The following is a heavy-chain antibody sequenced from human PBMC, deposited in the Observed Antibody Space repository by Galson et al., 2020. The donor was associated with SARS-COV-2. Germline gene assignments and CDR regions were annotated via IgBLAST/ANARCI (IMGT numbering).Heavy chain of an antibody. Sequence: GGSLRLSCAASGFTFDDYAMHWVRQAPGKGLEWVSGISWNSGSIGYADSVKGRFTISRDNAKNSLYLQMNSLRAEDTALYYCAKAAYYYDSSGYYSAPFDYWGQGTLVTVSS. CDR2: ISWNSGSI. J-gene: IGHJ4*02. V-gene: IGHV3-9*01. CDR1: GFTFDDYA. D-gene: IGHD3-22*01. CDR3: AKAAYYYDSSGYYSAPFDY.